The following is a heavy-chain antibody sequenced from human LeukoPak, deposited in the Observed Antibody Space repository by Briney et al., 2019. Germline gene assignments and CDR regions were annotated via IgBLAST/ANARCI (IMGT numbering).Heavy chain of an antibody. J-gene: IGHJ4*02. V-gene: IGHV1-2*02. Sequence: ASVNVSCKASGYTFTGYYMRWVRQAPGQGLEWMGWINPNSGGTNYAQKFQGRVTMTRDTSISTAYMELSRLRSDDTAVYYCARSSLWEPHYFDYWGQGTPVTVSS. CDR1: GYTFTGYY. CDR3: ARSSLWEPHYFDY. D-gene: IGHD1-26*01. CDR2: INPNSGGT.